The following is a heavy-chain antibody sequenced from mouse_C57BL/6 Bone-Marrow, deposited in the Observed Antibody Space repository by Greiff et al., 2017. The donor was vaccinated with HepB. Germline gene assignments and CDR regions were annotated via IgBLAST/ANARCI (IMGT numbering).Heavy chain of an antibody. D-gene: IGHD1-1*01. Sequence: EVKLMESGEGLVKPGGSLKLSCAASGFTFSSYSMSWVRQTPEKRLEWVAYISSGGDYIYYADTVKGRFTISRDNARNTLYLQMSSLKSEDTAMYYCTRGEGNDGSSLDYWGQGTTLTVSS. V-gene: IGHV5-9-1*02. J-gene: IGHJ2*01. CDR2: ISSGGDYI. CDR3: TRGEGNDGSSLDY. CDR1: GFTFSSYS.